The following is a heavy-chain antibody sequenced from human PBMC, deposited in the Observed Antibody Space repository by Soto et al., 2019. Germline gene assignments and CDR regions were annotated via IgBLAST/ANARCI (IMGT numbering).Heavy chain of an antibody. V-gene: IGHV3-74*01. CDR3: ARGWFGPDV. Sequence: EVQLVESGGGLVQPGGSLRLSCAASEFTFSGRSVHWVRQAPGKGLVWVSGIDKVGTDSTYADSVKGRFTSSRDNAKNTVYLQMNSLGVEDTAVYYCARGWFGPDVWGKRDHGHRLL. CDR2: IDKVGTDS. J-gene: IGHJ6*03. D-gene: IGHD3-10*01. CDR1: EFTFSGRS.